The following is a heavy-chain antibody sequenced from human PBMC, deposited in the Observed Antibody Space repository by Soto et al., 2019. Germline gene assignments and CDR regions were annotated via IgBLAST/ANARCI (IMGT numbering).Heavy chain of an antibody. CDR3: AREAAVAGNKNFGY. Sequence: SETLSLTCAVYGGSFSGYYWSWIRQPPGKGLEWIGEINHSGSTNYNPSLKSRVTISVDTSKNQFSLKLSSVTAADTAVYYCAREAAVAGNKNFGYWGQGTLVTVSS. CDR2: INHSGST. CDR1: GGSFSGYY. V-gene: IGHV4-34*01. D-gene: IGHD6-19*01. J-gene: IGHJ4*02.